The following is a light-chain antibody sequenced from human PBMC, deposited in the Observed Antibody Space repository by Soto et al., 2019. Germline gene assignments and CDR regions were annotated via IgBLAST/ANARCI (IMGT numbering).Light chain of an antibody. CDR3: QQYNDWPSIT. V-gene: IGKV3-15*01. CDR1: QSVSSY. J-gene: IGKJ5*01. CDR2: GAS. Sequence: EIVMTQSPATLSVSPGERATLSCRASQSVSSYLAWYQQKPGQAPRLLIYGASTRATGIPARFSGSGSGTEFTLTSSSLQSEDVAVYYCQQYNDWPSITFGQGTRLEI.